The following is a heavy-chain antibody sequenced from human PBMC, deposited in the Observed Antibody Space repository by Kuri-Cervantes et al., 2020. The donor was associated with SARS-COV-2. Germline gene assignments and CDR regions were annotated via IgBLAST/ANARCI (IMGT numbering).Heavy chain of an antibody. V-gene: IGHV4-38-2*02. D-gene: IGHD3-10*01. CDR3: ARGGGSGSYYNGARSGY. J-gene: IGHJ4*02. CDR1: GYSTSTDDS. CDR2: IYHSVST. Sequence: SETLSLTCTVSGYSTSTDDSWGWIRQPPGKGLEWIGTIYHSVSTYYNPSLKSGVTISVDTSKNQFSLKLSSVTAADTAVYYCARGGGSGSYYNGARSGYWGQGTLVTVSS.